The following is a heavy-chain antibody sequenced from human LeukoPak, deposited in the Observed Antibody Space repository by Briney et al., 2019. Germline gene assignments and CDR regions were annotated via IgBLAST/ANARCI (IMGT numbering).Heavy chain of an antibody. J-gene: IGHJ4*02. CDR1: GGSIGSYY. Sequence: SETLSLTCIVSGGSIGSYYWSWIRQPPGKGLEWIGHIYYSGSTDYNPSLRSRVTISVDTSKNQFSLRLSSVTAADTAVYYCARDRSDGSGYYEYYFDYWGQGTLVSVSS. D-gene: IGHD3-22*01. CDR3: ARDRSDGSGYYEYYFDY. V-gene: IGHV4-59*01. CDR2: IYYSGST.